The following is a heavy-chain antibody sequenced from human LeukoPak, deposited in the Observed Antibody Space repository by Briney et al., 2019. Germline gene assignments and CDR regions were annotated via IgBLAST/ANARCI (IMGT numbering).Heavy chain of an antibody. Sequence: GGSLRLSCAASGFTYSSYWMHWVRQGPGKELTWVSHINSDGTTTNYADSVKGRFNISQDNSKNTLYLHMNSLRAEDTAVYYCARSAAAGRIVATFAYWGQGTLVTVSS. J-gene: IGHJ4*02. CDR3: ARSAAAGRIVATFAY. CDR1: GFTYSSYW. CDR2: INSDGTTT. V-gene: IGHV3-74*01. D-gene: IGHD5-12*01.